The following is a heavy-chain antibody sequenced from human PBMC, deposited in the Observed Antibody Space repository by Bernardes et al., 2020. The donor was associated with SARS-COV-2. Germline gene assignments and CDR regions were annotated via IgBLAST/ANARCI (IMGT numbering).Heavy chain of an antibody. V-gene: IGHV3-9*01. D-gene: IGHD6-19*01. CDR3: AKDPDSSGLFDY. CDR2: ISWNSGSI. Sequence: GGSLRLSCAASGFTFDDYAMHWVRQAPGKGLEWVSGISWNSGSIGYADSVKGRFTISRDNAKNSLYLQMNSLRAEDTALYYCAKDPDSSGLFDYWGQGTLVTVSS. J-gene: IGHJ4*02. CDR1: GFTFDDYA.